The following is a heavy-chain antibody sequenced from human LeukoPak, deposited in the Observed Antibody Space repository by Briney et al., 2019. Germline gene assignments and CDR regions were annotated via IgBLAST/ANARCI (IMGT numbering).Heavy chain of an antibody. V-gene: IGHV4-39*07. D-gene: IGHD4-17*01. CDR3: ARDGTTVTTSGDY. CDR2: IYYSGST. J-gene: IGHJ4*02. CDR1: GGSISSSSYY. Sequence: SETLSLTCTVSGGSISSSSYYWGWIRQPPGKGLEWIGSIYYSGSTYYNPSLKSRVTISVDTSKNQFSLKLSSVTAADTAVYYCARDGTTVTTSGDYWGQGTLVTVSS.